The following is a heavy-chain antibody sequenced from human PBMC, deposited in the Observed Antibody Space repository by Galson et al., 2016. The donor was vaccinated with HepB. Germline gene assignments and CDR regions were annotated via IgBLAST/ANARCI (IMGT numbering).Heavy chain of an antibody. D-gene: IGHD6-13*01. CDR3: ARNDGYTSSWTFDY. Sequence: SLRLSCAASGFAFSASAMHWVRQAPGKGLEWVAVASSDGSNRFYAESVKGRFTISRDNSKNTLYLQMNNLRTEDMAVYFCARNDGYTSSWTFDYWGQGTLVTVSS. CDR2: ASSDGSNR. V-gene: IGHV3-30*14. CDR1: GFAFSASA. J-gene: IGHJ4*02.